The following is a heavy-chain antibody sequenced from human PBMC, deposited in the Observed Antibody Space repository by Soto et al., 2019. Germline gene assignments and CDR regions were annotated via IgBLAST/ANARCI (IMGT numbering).Heavy chain of an antibody. CDR1: GFTFISSA. D-gene: IGHD6-19*01. V-gene: IGHV1-58*02. Sequence: ASVKVSCKASGFTFISSAMQWVRQARGQRLEWIGWIVVGSGNTNYAQKFQERVTITRDMSTSTGYMELSSLRSEDTAVYYCAAYIAVSHFDYWGQGTLVTVSS. CDR2: IVVGSGNT. CDR3: AAYIAVSHFDY. J-gene: IGHJ4*02.